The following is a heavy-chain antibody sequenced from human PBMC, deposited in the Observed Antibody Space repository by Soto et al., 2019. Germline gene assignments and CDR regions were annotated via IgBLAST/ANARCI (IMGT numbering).Heavy chain of an antibody. CDR2: VSATAGTT. CDR1: GFTFDDYA. J-gene: IGHJ4*02. CDR3: AKDRLAGGFDY. D-gene: IGHD3-16*01. V-gene: IGHV3-23*01. Sequence: GGSLRLSCAASGFTFDDYAMHWVRQAPGKGLEWVSVVSATAGTTCYTDSVKGRFTISRDNSRNTVYLQMNSLRADDTAVYYCAKDRLAGGFDYWGQGTLVTVSS.